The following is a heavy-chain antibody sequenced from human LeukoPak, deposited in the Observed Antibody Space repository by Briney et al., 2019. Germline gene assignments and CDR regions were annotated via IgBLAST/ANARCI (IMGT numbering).Heavy chain of an antibody. D-gene: IGHD3-22*01. V-gene: IGHV4-31*03. CDR2: IYYSGST. Sequence: SETLSLTCTVSGGSISSDGYYWSWIRQHPGKGLEWIGYIYYSGSTYYNPSLKSRVTISVDTSKNQFSLKLSSVTAADTAVYYCARHTTARHYYDSSGSGDAFDIWGQGTMVTVSS. CDR3: ARHTTARHYYDSSGSGDAFDI. CDR1: GGSISSDGYY. J-gene: IGHJ3*02.